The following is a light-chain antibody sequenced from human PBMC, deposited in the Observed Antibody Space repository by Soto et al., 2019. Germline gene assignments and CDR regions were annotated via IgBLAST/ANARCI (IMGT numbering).Light chain of an antibody. V-gene: IGKV3D-20*01. Sequence: EIVLTQSPGTLSLSPGERATLSCGASQSVSFNYLAWYQQKVGLAPRLLIYDASRRATGTPVRFSGSGSGTDFTLTISRLEPEDFAVYVCQQYGSSPYTFGQGTNLEIK. CDR3: QQYGSSPYT. J-gene: IGKJ2*01. CDR1: QSVSFNY. CDR2: DAS.